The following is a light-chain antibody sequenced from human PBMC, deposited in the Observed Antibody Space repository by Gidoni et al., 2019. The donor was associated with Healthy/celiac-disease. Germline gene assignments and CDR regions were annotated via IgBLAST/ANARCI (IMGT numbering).Light chain of an antibody. V-gene: IGLV3-9*01. J-gene: IGLJ3*02. CDR1: NIGSKN. Sequence: SYELTQPLSVSAALGQTARITCGGNNIGSKNVHWYQQKPGQAPVLVIYRDSNRPSGIPERFSGSNSGNTATLTISRAQAGDEADYYCQVWDSSTWVFGGGTKLTVL. CDR3: QVWDSSTWV. CDR2: RDS.